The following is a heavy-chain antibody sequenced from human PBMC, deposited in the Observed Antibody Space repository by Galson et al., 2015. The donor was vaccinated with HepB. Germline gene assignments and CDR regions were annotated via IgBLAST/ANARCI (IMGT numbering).Heavy chain of an antibody. D-gene: IGHD3-10*01. V-gene: IGHV1-8*01. CDR2: MNPNSGNT. Sequence: SVKVSCKASGYTFTSYDINWVRQATGQGLEWMTWMNPNSGNTGYAQKFQGRVTMTRNTSISTAYMEVSSLRSEDTAVYYCARALVWFGERYYYGMDVWGQGTTVTVSS. CDR1: GYTFTSYD. CDR3: ARALVWFGERYYYGMDV. J-gene: IGHJ6*02.